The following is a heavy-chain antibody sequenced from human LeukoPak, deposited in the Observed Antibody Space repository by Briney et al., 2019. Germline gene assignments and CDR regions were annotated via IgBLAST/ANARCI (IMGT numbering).Heavy chain of an antibody. CDR3: ARVRAYGYDAFDI. D-gene: IGHD5-18*01. CDR2: IYYSGST. J-gene: IGHJ3*02. CDR1: GGSISSYY. Sequence: SETLSLTCTVSGGSISSYYWSWIRQPPGKGLEWIGYIYYSGSTNYNPSLKSRVTISVDTSKNQFSLKLSSVTAADTAVYYCARVRAYGYDAFDIWGQGTMVTVSS. V-gene: IGHV4-59*01.